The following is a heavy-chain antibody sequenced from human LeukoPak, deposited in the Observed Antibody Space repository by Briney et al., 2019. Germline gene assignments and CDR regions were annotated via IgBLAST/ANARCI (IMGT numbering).Heavy chain of an antibody. V-gene: IGHV3-48*03. J-gene: IGHJ4*02. CDR1: GFTFSSYE. Sequence: GGSLRLSCAASGFTFSSYEMDWVRQAPGKGLEWVSFISSSGTTINQPDSVKGRFTISRDNAKNSVHLQMDNLRVEDTAVYYCARGWGRAHPTGFEFDVWGQGTLVTVSS. D-gene: IGHD1-26*01. CDR2: ISSSGTTI. CDR3: ARGWGRAHPTGFEFDV.